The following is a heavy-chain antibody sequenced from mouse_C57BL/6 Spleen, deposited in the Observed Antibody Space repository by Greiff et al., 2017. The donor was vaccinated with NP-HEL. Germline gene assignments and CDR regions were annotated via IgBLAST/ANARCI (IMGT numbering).Heavy chain of an antibody. J-gene: IGHJ4*01. V-gene: IGHV5-6*01. CDR3: ARHGRLRAMDY. Sequence: EVKLMESGGDLVKPGGSLKLSCAASGFTFSSYGMSWVRQTPDKRLEWVATISSGGSCTYYPDSVKGRFTISRDNAKNTLYLQMSSLKSEDTAMYYRARHGRLRAMDYWGQGTSVTVSS. CDR2: ISSGGSCT. CDR1: GFTFSSYG. D-gene: IGHD2-2*01.